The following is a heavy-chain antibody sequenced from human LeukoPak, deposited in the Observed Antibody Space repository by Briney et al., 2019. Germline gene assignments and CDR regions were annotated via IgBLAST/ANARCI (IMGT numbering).Heavy chain of an antibody. J-gene: IGHJ3*02. D-gene: IGHD3-22*01. CDR1: GFTFSSYA. V-gene: IGHV3-23*01. CDR2: ISGGGSGT. CDR3: AKAVGSSGYFSRDAFDI. Sequence: GGSLRLSCAPSGFTFSSYATSWVRQAPGEGLEWVAVISGGGSGTYYADSVRGRFTISRDNSKNTVYLQMNSLRAEDTAIYYCAKAVGSSGYFSRDAFDIWGQGTMVTVSS.